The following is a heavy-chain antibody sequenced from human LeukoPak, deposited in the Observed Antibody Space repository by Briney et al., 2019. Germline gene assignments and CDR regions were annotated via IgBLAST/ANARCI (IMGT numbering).Heavy chain of an antibody. CDR2: IKQDGSEK. Sequence: GGSLRLSCAASGFTFSSYWMSWVRQAPGKGLEWVANIKQDGSEKYYVDSGKGRFTISRDNAKNSLYLQMNSLRAEDTAVYYCAREGWDDSSGYLDYWGQGTLVTVSS. D-gene: IGHD3-22*01. CDR3: AREGWDDSSGYLDY. V-gene: IGHV3-7*01. J-gene: IGHJ4*02. CDR1: GFTFSSYW.